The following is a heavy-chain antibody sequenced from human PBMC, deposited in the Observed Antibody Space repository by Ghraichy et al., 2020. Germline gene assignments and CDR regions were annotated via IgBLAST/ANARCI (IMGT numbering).Heavy chain of an antibody. V-gene: IGHV3-23*01. CDR3: AKGDGAFDY. D-gene: IGHD3-16*01. CDR2: ISGSGGST. CDR1: GFTFSSYA. Sequence: LSLTCAASGFTFSSYAMSWVRQAPWKGLEWVSAISGSGGSTYYADSVKGRFTISRDNSKNTLYLQMNSLRAEDTAVYYCAKGDGAFDYWGQGTLVTVSS. J-gene: IGHJ4*02.